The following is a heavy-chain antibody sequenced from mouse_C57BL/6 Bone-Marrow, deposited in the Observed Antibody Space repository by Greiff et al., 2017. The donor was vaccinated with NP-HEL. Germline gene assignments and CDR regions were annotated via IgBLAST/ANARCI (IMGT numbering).Heavy chain of an antibody. CDR2: ISSGGDYT. J-gene: IGHJ3*01. V-gene: IGHV5-9-1*02. Sequence: EVKLMESGEGLVKPGGSLKLSCAASGFTFSSYAMSWVRQTPEKRLEWVAYISSGGDYTYYADTVKGRFTISRDNARNTLYLQMSSLKSEDTAMYYCTRDEGARPPYWGQGTLVTVSA. D-gene: IGHD3-1*01. CDR1: GFTFSSYA. CDR3: TRDEGARPPY.